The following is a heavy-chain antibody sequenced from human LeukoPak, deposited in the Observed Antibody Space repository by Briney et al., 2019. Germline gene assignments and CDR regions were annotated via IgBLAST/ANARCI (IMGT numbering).Heavy chain of an antibody. Sequence: SETLSVTCTLSGGSFTSGYWNWIRQSPGKGLEWIGHIYYSGTTNYNPSLKSRVTISVDTSKNHCSLKLSSVTAADTAVYYCARVHRQIAAAVPPIDYWGQGTLVTVSS. CDR1: GGSFTSGY. V-gene: IGHV4-59*01. J-gene: IGHJ4*02. D-gene: IGHD6-13*01. CDR2: IYYSGTT. CDR3: ARVHRQIAAAVPPIDY.